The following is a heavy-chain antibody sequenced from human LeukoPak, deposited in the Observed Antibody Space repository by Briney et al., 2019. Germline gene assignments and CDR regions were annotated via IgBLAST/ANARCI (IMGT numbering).Heavy chain of an antibody. Sequence: GGSLRLSCAASGFTFSSYSMNWVRRAPGKGLEWVSSISGSSSYIYYADSVKGRFTISRDNAKNSLYLQMNSLRAEDTAVYYCARESLLLRAAAGTPGEGYGMDVWGKGTTVTVSS. J-gene: IGHJ6*04. V-gene: IGHV3-21*01. CDR3: ARESLLLRAAAGTPGEGYGMDV. D-gene: IGHD6-13*01. CDR2: ISGSSSYI. CDR1: GFTFSSYS.